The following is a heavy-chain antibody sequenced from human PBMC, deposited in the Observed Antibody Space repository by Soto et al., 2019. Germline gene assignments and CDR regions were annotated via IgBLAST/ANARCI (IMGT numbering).Heavy chain of an antibody. J-gene: IGHJ4*02. CDR3: AKALGELSPESYDH. D-gene: IGHD3-16*02. CDR1: GFTFSSYG. V-gene: IGHV3-30*18. CDR2: VSCDGSNQ. Sequence: QVQLVESGGGVVQPGRSLRLSCAASGFTFSSYGMHWVRQAPGKGLEWVAIVSCDGSNQYYADSVKGRFTISRDNSKNTLYLKMNSLRAEDTAVYYCAKALGELSPESYDHWGQGILVNVSS.